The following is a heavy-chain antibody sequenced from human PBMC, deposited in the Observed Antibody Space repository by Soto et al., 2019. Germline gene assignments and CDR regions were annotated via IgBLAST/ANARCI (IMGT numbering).Heavy chain of an antibody. J-gene: IGHJ4*02. CDR1: GFTFSSYA. V-gene: IGHV3-23*01. D-gene: IGHD3-9*01. CDR2: ISGSGGST. CDR3: ARDLSYAHILTGRHIERGFDY. Sequence: PGGSLRLSCAASGFTFSSYAMSWVRQAPGKGLEWVSAISGSGGSTYYADSVKGRFTISRDNSKNTLYLQMNSLRAEDTAVYYCARDLSYAHILTGRHIERGFDYWGQGPLVTVSS.